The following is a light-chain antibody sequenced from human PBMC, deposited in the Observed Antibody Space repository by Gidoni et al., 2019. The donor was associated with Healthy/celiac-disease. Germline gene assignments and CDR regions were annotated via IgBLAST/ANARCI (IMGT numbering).Light chain of an antibody. Sequence: EIVMTQSPATLSVSPGERATLTCRASQSVSSNLALYQQKPGQAPRLLIYGASTRATGIPARFRGSGSGTEFTLTISSLQSEDFAVYYCQQYNNWPPVFTFGPGTKVDIK. V-gene: IGKV3-15*01. J-gene: IGKJ3*01. CDR3: QQYNNWPPVFT. CDR2: GAS. CDR1: QSVSSN.